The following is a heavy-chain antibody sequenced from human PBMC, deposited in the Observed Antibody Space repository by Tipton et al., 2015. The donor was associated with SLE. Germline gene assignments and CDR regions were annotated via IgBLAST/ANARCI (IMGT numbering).Heavy chain of an antibody. J-gene: IGHJ3*02. CDR1: GGSFSGYY. CDR3: AREWGWQLYNTFDM. CDR2: INHSRST. V-gene: IGHV4-34*01. Sequence: TLSLTCTVYGGSFSGYYWTWIRQPPGKGLEWIGEINHSRSTNYNPSLKSRVTISVDTSKNQFSLELSSVTAADTALYYCAREWGWQLYNTFDMWGQGTMVTVSS. D-gene: IGHD6-13*01.